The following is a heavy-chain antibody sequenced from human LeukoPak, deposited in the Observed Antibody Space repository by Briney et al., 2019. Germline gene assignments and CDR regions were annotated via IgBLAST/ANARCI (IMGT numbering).Heavy chain of an antibody. CDR1: GGTISGYA. D-gene: IGHD3-9*01. Sequence: ASVKVSCKASGGTISGYAISWVRQAPGQGLEWMGGVIPIFGTANYAQKFQGRVTITADESTSTAYMELSSLRSEDTAVYYCARGREEILRYFDWLATFDYWGQGTLVTVSS. CDR3: ARGREEILRYFDWLATFDY. CDR2: VIPIFGTA. J-gene: IGHJ4*02. V-gene: IGHV1-69*13.